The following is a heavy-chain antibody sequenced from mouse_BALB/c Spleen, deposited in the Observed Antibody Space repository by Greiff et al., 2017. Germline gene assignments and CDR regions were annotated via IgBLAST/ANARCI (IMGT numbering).Heavy chain of an antibody. CDR3: ARAVTKAY. CDR1: GYTFTSYW. CDR2: INPSTGYT. J-gene: IGHJ3*01. D-gene: IGHD2-12*01. Sequence: QVQLQQPGAELVKPGASVKLSCKASGYTFTSYWMHWVKQRPGQGLEWIGYINPSTGYTEYNQKFKDKATLTADKSSSTAYMQLSSLTSEDSAVYYCARAVTKAYWGQGTLVTVSA. V-gene: IGHV1-7*01.